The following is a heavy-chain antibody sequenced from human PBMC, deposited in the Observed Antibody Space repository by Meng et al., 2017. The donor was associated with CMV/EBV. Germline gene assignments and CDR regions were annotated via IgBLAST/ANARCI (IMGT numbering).Heavy chain of an antibody. CDR1: GFSLSTSGVG. D-gene: IGHD3-22*01. CDR2: IYWDDDK. J-gene: IGHJ4*02. Sequence: HITLTESGPTLVKPTQTLPLTCTFLGFSLSTSGVGVGWIRQPPGKALEWLALIYWDDDKRYSPSLKSRLTITKDTSKNQVVLTMTNMDPVDTATYYCARLYDSSGYYLGYFDYWGQGTLVTVSS. V-gene: IGHV2-5*02. CDR3: ARLYDSSGYYLGYFDY.